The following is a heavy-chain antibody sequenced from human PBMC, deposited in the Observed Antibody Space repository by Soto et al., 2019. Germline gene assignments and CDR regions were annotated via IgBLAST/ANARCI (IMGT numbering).Heavy chain of an antibody. Sequence: QVQLQESGPGLVKPSQTLSLTCTVSGGSISSGDYYWSWIRQPPGKGLEWIGYIYYSGSTYYNPSLKSRVIISVDTSKNQFSLELSSVTAADPAVYYCARGVGITIFGAISVRFDPWGQGTLVTVSS. CDR2: IYYSGST. CDR1: GGSISSGDYY. CDR3: ARGVGITIFGAISVRFDP. J-gene: IGHJ5*02. D-gene: IGHD3-3*01. V-gene: IGHV4-30-4*01.